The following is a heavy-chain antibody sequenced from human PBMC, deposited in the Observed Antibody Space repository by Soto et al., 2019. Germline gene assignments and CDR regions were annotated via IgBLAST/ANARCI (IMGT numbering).Heavy chain of an antibody. CDR3: AKDAGYSSGWYDWFDT. CDR2: ISGSGGST. D-gene: IGHD6-19*01. CDR1: ASTFSRDA. Sequence: GGSMRLSCPASASTFSRDAMSWFRPAPGKGLEWVSAISGSGGSTYYADSVNGRFTISRDNSKNTLYLQMNSLRAEDTAVYYCAKDAGYSSGWYDWFDTWGQGTLVTVSS. V-gene: IGHV3-23*01. J-gene: IGHJ5*02.